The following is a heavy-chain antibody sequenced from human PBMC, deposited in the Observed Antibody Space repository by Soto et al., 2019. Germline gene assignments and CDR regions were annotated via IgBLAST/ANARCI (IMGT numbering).Heavy chain of an antibody. Sequence: EVQLVESGGGLVKPGGSLRLSCAASGFTFSNAWLNWVRQAPGKGLEWVARIKSKTYGETTDYPEPVKGRFTISRDDSXSMLYLQMNSLKTEDTAVYYCTTRVIVGTTVYFDPWGQGTLVTVSS. CDR1: GFTFSNAW. CDR2: IKSKTYGETT. CDR3: TTRVIVGTTVYFDP. J-gene: IGHJ5*02. D-gene: IGHD1-26*01. V-gene: IGHV3-15*07.